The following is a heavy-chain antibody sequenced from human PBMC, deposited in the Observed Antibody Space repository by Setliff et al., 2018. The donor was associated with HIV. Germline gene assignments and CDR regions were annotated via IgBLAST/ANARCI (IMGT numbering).Heavy chain of an antibody. CDR3: ARVTTWVDY. Sequence: SETLSLTCTVSDGYISDGDYYWTWIRQPPGKGLEWIGHSYYNGGTNYNPSLKSRVTISLDTSKNQFSLKLSSVTAADTAVYYCARVTTWVDYWGQGTLVTVSS. J-gene: IGHJ4*02. CDR1: DGYISDGDYY. CDR2: SYYNGGT. D-gene: IGHD1-1*01. V-gene: IGHV4-61*08.